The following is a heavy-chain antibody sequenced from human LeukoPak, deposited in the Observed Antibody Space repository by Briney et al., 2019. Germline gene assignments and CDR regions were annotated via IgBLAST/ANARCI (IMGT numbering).Heavy chain of an antibody. V-gene: IGHV1-24*01. CDR2: FDPEDGET. D-gene: IGHD1-26*01. J-gene: IGHJ6*02. CDR1: GYTLTELS. CDR3: ATGSVWWSAGDYYGMDV. Sequence: ASVKVSCKVSGYTLTELSMHWVRQAPGKGLEWMGGFDPEDGETIYAQKSQGRVTMTEDTSTDTAYMELSSLRSEDTAVYYCATGSVWWSAGDYYGMDVWGQGTTVTVSS.